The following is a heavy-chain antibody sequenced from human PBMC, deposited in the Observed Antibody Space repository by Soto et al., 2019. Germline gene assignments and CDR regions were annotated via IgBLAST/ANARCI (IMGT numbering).Heavy chain of an antibody. J-gene: IGHJ6*02. Sequence: GGSLRLSCAASGFTFDDYAMHWVRQAPGKGLEWVSGISWNSGSIGYADSVKGRFTISRDNAKNSLYLQMNSLRAEDTALYYCAKTGPNYYYYGMDVWGQGTTVTVSS. CDR1: GFTFDDYA. V-gene: IGHV3-9*01. CDR3: AKTGPNYYYYGMDV. CDR2: ISWNSGSI.